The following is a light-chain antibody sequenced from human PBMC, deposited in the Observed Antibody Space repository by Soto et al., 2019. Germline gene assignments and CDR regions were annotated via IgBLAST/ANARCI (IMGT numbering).Light chain of an antibody. CDR1: QSVSSSY. CDR3: QQYGSSLWM. J-gene: IGKJ1*01. Sequence: EIVLTQSPGTLSLSPGERATLSCRASQSVSSSYLAWYQQKPGQAPRLLIYGASSRATGIPDRFSGSGSGTDFTLPISRLEPEDYAVYYCQQYGSSLWMFGQGNKVEIK. V-gene: IGKV3-20*01. CDR2: GAS.